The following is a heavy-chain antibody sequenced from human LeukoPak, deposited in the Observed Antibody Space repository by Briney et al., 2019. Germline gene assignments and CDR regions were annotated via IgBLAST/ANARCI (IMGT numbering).Heavy chain of an antibody. CDR1: GFTFSDYY. CDR3: ASNSYDILTGYRYFDY. Sequence: PGGSLRLSCAASGFTFSDYYMTWIRQAPGKGLEWVSYISSSSSYTNYADSVEGRFTISRDNAKNSLYLQMNSLRAEDTAVYYCASNSYDILTGYRYFDYWGQGTLVTVSS. V-gene: IGHV3-11*06. D-gene: IGHD3-9*01. J-gene: IGHJ4*02. CDR2: ISSSSSYT.